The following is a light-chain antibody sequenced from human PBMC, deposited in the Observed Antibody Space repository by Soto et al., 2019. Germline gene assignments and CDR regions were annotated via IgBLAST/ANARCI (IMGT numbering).Light chain of an antibody. Sequence: EIVLTQSPGTLSLSPGERATLSCRASQSVSSSYLAWYQQTPGQAPRLIIYGASDRATGIPDRFSGSGSGTDSTLTISRLEPEDFAVYYCQQYGSSPYTFGQGTKLEIK. CDR2: GAS. V-gene: IGKV3-20*01. J-gene: IGKJ2*01. CDR1: QSVSSSY. CDR3: QQYGSSPYT.